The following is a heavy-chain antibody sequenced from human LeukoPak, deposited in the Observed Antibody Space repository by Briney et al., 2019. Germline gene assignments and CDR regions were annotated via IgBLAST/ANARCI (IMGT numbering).Heavy chain of an antibody. V-gene: IGHV4-59*13. Sequence: SETLSLTCSVSGVSINSYYWTWLRQPPGKGLEWLGHIYSTGSTVYNPSLKSRVTISRDESKNQFSLKLSSVAAADTAVYSCARLKGTALVYYWGQGTLVTVSS. J-gene: IGHJ4*02. CDR2: IYSTGST. D-gene: IGHD1-1*01. CDR1: GVSINSYY. CDR3: ARLKGTALVYY.